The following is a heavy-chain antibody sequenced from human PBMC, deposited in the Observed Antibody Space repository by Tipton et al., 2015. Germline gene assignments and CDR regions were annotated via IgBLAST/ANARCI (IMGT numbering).Heavy chain of an antibody. CDR3: ARFRFQNQFEIDH. D-gene: IGHD3-3*01. J-gene: IGHJ4*02. CDR1: GDSISSSNW. Sequence: TLSLTCAVSGDSISSSNWWSWVRQPPGKGLEWIGEIYHSGSTTYNPSLKSRVTISVDKSKNQFSLKVTSVTAADTAVYFCARFRFQNQFEIDHWGQGTLVTVSS. CDR2: IYHSGST. V-gene: IGHV4-4*01.